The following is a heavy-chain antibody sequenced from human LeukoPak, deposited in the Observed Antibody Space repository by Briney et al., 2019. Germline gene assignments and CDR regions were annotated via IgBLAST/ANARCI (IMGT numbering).Heavy chain of an antibody. V-gene: IGHV3-53*05. J-gene: IGHJ6*03. D-gene: IGHD1-7*01. CDR3: ARDPGTTFYYYYMDV. Sequence: PGGSLRLSCAASGFTVSSNYMSWVRQAPGKGLEWVSVIYSGGSTYYADSVKGRFTISRDNSKNTLYLQMGSLRAEDMAVYYCARDPGTTFYYYYMDVWSKGTTVTVSS. CDR2: IYSGGST. CDR1: GFTVSSNY.